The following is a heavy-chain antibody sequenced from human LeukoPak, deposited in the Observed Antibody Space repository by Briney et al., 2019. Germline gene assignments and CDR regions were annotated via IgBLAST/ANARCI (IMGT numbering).Heavy chain of an antibody. J-gene: IGHJ4*02. CDR2: ISGDDGST. V-gene: IGHV3-23*01. CDR1: RFTFSTYA. CDR3: AKDISQGYTYGFIEQDF. D-gene: IGHD5-18*01. Sequence: SGGSLRLSCAASRFTFSTYAMSWVRQAPGKGLEWVSAISGDDGSTYYADSLKGRFTISRDNSKNTLYLQMNSLRAEDTAVYYCAKDISQGYTYGFIEQDFWGQGTPVTVSS.